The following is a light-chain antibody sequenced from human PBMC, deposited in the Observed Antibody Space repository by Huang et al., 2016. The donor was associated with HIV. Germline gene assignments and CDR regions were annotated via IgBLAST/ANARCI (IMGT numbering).Light chain of an antibody. CDR1: QSISSY. J-gene: IGKJ3*01. V-gene: IGKV1-39*01. CDR3: QQSYSNTFT. Sequence: DIQMTQSPSSLSASVGDRVIITCRASQSISSYLNWYQQQPGKAPNLLIYAASSLQSGVPSRCSGSGSGTDFTLTIRSLQPEDFATYYCQQSYSNTFTFGAGTKVDAK. CDR2: AAS.